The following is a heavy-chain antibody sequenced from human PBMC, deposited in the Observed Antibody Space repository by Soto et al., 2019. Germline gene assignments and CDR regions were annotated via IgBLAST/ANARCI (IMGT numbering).Heavy chain of an antibody. Sequence: QVRLVQSGAEVKKPGDSVSVSCKAPEYTFANHFIHWVRQAPGQGLEWMGIVNPNGGPTRYTQKFQGRVTMTRDTSTSTVYMVLSSLTSADTAVYYCAREGSYYFDSRIDYWGQGTLVTVSS. D-gene: IGHD3-10*01. CDR1: EYTFANHF. J-gene: IGHJ4*02. CDR2: VNPNGGPT. V-gene: IGHV1-46*01. CDR3: AREGSYYFDSRIDY.